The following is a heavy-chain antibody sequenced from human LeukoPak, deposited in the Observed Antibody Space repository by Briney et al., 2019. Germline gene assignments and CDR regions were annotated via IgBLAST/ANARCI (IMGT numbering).Heavy chain of an antibody. V-gene: IGHV3-23*01. CDR2: ISGSGGGI. CDR1: GFTFSSYA. Sequence: GGSLRLSCAASGFTFSSYAMSCVRQAPGKGLEWVSAISGSGGGIYYADSVKGRFTISRDNSKNTLYLQMNSLRAEDTAVYYCARDLEVEGIGPTLWGQGTLVTVSS. D-gene: IGHD2-15*01. J-gene: IGHJ4*02. CDR3: ARDLEVEGIGPTL.